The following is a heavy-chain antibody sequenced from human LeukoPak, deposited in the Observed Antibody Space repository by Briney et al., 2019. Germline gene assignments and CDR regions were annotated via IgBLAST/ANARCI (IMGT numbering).Heavy chain of an antibody. V-gene: IGHV3-20*04. CDR3: ARGADYGLRYYFDY. D-gene: IGHD4-17*01. CDR1: GFTVSSNY. Sequence: PGGSLRLSCAASGFTVSSNYMSWVRQAPGKGLEWVSGINWNGGSTGYADSVKGRFTISRDNAKNSLYLQMNSLRAEDTALYYCARGADYGLRYYFDYWGQGTLVTVSS. CDR2: INWNGGST. J-gene: IGHJ4*02.